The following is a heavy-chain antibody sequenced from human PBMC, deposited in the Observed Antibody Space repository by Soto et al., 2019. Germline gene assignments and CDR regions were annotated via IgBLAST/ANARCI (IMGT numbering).Heavy chain of an antibody. D-gene: IGHD5-12*01. CDR2: IYYSGST. J-gene: IGHJ5*02. CDR1: GGSISSGDYY. Sequence: SETLSLTCTVSGGSISSGDYYWSWIRQPPGKGLEWIGYIYYSGSTYYNPSLKSRVTISVDTSKNQFSLKLSSVTAADTAVYYCARAQGIVATIRWFDPWGQGTLVTVSS. V-gene: IGHV4-30-4*01. CDR3: ARAQGIVATIRWFDP.